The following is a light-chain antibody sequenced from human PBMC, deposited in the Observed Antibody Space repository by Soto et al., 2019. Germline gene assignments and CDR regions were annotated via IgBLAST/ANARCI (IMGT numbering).Light chain of an antibody. CDR1: SSSIGTNT. CDR2: GNN. J-gene: IGLJ2*01. V-gene: IGLV1-44*01. CDR3: AAWDDSLNGVV. Sequence: QSVLTQPPSASGTPGQRVTISCSGSSSSIGTNTVNWYQQLPGTAPKLLMSGNNQRPSGVPDRFPGSKSGTSASLAISGLQSEDEADYYCAAWDDSLNGVVFGGGTKLTVL.